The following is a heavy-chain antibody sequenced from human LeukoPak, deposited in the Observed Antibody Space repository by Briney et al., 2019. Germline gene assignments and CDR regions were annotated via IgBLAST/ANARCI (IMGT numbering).Heavy chain of an antibody. CDR2: IYSGGST. CDR3: ARNWFDP. CDR1: GFTVSSDY. V-gene: IGHV3-53*05. Sequence: GGSLRLSCGASGFTVSSDYMSWVRQAPGKGLEWVSVIYSGGSTYYADSVKGRFTISRDKSKNTVYLQMNSLRFEDTAMYYCARNWFDPWGQGTLVTVSS. J-gene: IGHJ5*02.